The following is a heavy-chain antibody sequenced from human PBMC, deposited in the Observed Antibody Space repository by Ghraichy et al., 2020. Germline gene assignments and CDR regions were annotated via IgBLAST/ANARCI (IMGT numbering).Heavy chain of an antibody. V-gene: IGHV4-39*01. D-gene: IGHD2-2*01. CDR3: ARLSNLVVPAAILVAFDI. CDR1: GGSISSSSYY. CDR2: IYYSGST. J-gene: IGHJ3*02. Sequence: ESLNISCTVSGGSISSSSYYWGWIRQPPGKGLEWIGSIYYSGSTYYNPSLKSRVTISVDTSKNQFSLKLSSVTAADTAVYYCARLSNLVVPAAILVAFDIWGQGTMVTVSS.